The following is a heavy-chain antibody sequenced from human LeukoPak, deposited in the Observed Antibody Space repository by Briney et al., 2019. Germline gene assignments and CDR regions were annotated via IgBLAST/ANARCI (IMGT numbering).Heavy chain of an antibody. Sequence: GGSLRLSCAASGFIFSTYAMSWVRQAPGKRLEWVSVISWSGDNAYYADSVKGRFTISRDNSKNTLYLQMNSLRAEDTALYYCAKAGCTSTSCYNNNWGQGTLVTVSS. D-gene: IGHD2-2*02. V-gene: IGHV3-23*01. CDR1: GFIFSTYA. J-gene: IGHJ4*02. CDR2: ISWSGDNA. CDR3: AKAGCTSTSCYNNN.